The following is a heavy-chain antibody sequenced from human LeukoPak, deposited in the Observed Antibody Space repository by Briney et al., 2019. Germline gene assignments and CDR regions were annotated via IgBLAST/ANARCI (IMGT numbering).Heavy chain of an antibody. J-gene: IGHJ4*02. Sequence: SETLSLTCTVSGDSISSSTYYWGWIRQPPGRGLEWIGSIYYSGNTYYSPALKSRLTVSVDTSKNQFSLKLSSVTAADTAVYYCARMSYLNWLVHFDHWGQGTLVTVSS. V-gene: IGHV4-39*01. CDR3: ARMSYLNWLVHFDH. D-gene: IGHD6-19*01. CDR1: GDSISSSTYY. CDR2: IYYSGNT.